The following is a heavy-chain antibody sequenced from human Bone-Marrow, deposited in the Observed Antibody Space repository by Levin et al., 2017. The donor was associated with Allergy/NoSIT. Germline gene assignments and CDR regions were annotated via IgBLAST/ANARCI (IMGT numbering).Heavy chain of an antibody. V-gene: IGHV3-21*01. CDR3: ARSHPLTGTTHFSYQDGMDV. CDR2: ITTGSNYR. Sequence: GESLKISCAASGFDFHIYVMNWVRQAPGKGLEWLSSITTGSNYRYYTDSVKGRFIISRDNGRNSLYLQMNSLRAEDTAVYYCARSHPLTGTTHFSYQDGMDVWGQGTTVTVSS. J-gene: IGHJ6*02. CDR1: GFDFHIYV. D-gene: IGHD1/OR15-1a*01.